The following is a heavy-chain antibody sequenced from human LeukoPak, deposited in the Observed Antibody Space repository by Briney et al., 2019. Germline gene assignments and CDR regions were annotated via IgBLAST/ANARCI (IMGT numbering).Heavy chain of an antibody. CDR2: ISYSGST. D-gene: IGHD6-13*01. V-gene: IGHV4-39*07. J-gene: IGHJ4*02. CDR3: ARVGASSSLIFDY. Sequence: PSETLSLTCTVSGGSISSSSYYWGWLRQPPGKGLEWIGSISYSGSTYYNPSLKSRVTISVDTSKNQFSLKLSSVTAADTAVYYCARVGASSSLIFDYWGQGTLVTVSS. CDR1: GGSISSSSYY.